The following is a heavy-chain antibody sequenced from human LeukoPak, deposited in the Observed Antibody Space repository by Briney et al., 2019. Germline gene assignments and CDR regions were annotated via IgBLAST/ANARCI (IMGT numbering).Heavy chain of an antibody. J-gene: IGHJ5*02. CDR3: ARDEARYSSGYYPNWFDP. CDR1: GYTFTSYG. Sequence: ASVKVSCKASGYTFTSYGISWVRQAPGQGLEWMGWISGYNGYTHYAHNLQGRVTMTPDTSTSTAYMELRSLRSDDTAVYYCARDEARYSSGYYPNWFDPWGQGTLVTVSS. CDR2: ISGYNGYT. V-gene: IGHV1-18*01. D-gene: IGHD3-22*01.